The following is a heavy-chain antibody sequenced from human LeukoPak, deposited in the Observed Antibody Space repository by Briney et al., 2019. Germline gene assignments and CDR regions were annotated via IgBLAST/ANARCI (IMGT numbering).Heavy chain of an antibody. CDR1: GGSFSGYY. V-gene: IGHV4-34*01. J-gene: IGHJ3*01. D-gene: IGHD3-10*01. Sequence: PSETLSLTCAVYGGSFSGYYWSWIRQPPGKGLEWIGEISHSGSTNYNPSLKSRVTISVDTSKNQFSLKLSSVTAADTAVYYCARTRGSSPGWGQGTMVTVSS. CDR2: ISHSGST. CDR3: ARTRGSSPG.